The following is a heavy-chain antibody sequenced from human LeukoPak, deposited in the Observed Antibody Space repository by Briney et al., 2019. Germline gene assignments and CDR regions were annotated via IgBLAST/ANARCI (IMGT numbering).Heavy chain of an antibody. Sequence: ASVKVSCKASGYTCTGYNMHWVRQAPGQGLEWMGRINPNSGGTNYAQRFQGRVTMTRDTSINTAYMELSRLRSDDTAVYYCARDLSASVADFDYWGQGTLVTVSS. J-gene: IGHJ4*02. CDR3: ARDLSASVADFDY. CDR1: GYTCTGYN. V-gene: IGHV1-2*06. CDR2: INPNSGGT. D-gene: IGHD6-19*01.